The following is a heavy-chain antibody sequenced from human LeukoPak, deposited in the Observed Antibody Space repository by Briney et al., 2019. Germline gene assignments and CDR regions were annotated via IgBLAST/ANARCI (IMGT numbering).Heavy chain of an antibody. CDR3: ARGTAMVAAID. V-gene: IGHV1-69*05. D-gene: IGHD2-15*01. Sequence: GASVKVSCKASGYTFTNYGISWVRQAPGQGLEWMGRIIPIFGTANYAQKFQGRVTITTDESTSTAYMELSSLRSEDTAVYYCARGTAMVAAIDWGQGTLVTVSS. J-gene: IGHJ4*02. CDR1: GYTFTNYG. CDR2: IIPIFGTA.